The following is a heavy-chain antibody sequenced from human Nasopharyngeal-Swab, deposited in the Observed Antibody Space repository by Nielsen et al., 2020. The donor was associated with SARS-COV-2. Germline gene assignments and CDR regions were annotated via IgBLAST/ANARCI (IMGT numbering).Heavy chain of an antibody. J-gene: IGHJ6*04. CDR3: ARDLGDV. V-gene: IGHV3-30-3*01. CDR2: ISYDGSNK. CDR1: GFTFSSYW. Sequence: GESLKISCAASGFTFSSYWMGWVRQAPGKGLEWVAVISYDGSNKYYADSVKGRFTISRDNSKNTLYLQMNSLRAEDTAVYYCARDLGDVWGKGTTVTVSS.